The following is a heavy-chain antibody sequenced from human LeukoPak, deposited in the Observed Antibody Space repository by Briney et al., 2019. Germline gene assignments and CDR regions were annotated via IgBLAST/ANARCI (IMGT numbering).Heavy chain of an antibody. D-gene: IGHD1-26*01. J-gene: IGHJ4*02. CDR2: INPNSGGT. V-gene: IGHV1-2*06. Sequence: ASVKVSCKASGYTFTGYYMHWVRQAPGQGLEWMGRINPNSGGTNYAQKFQGRVTMTRDTSISTAYMELSRLRSDDTAVYYCAGVSGSDYEFDYWGQGTLVTVSS. CDR1: GYTFTGYY. CDR3: AGVSGSDYEFDY.